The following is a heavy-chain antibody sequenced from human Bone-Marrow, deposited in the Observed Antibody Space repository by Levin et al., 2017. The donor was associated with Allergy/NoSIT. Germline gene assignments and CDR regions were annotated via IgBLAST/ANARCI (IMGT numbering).Heavy chain of an antibody. V-gene: IGHV1-69*13. J-gene: IGHJ4*02. CDR1: GGTFSSFG. Sequence: SVKVSCKANGGTFSSFGISWVRQAPGQGLEWMGGIFPVLGTATYAQKFQGRLTITADESTSTGYMELSSLRSEDTALYYCARAASYSARWYSSGLDYWGQGTLVAVSS. CDR2: IFPVLGTA. CDR3: ARAASYSARWYSSGLDY. D-gene: IGHD6-13*01.